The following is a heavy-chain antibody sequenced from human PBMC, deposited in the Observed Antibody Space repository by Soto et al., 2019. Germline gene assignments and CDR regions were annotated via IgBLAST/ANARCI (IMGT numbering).Heavy chain of an antibody. CDR1: GFIFTNYA. V-gene: IGHV3-23*01. Sequence: GGSLRLSCAASGFIFTNYAMNWVRQAPRKGLEWVSVIGGRGNSAYYADSVQGRFTISRDNSKNTLSLQMSSLTADDTAIYYCVREGRGSFDFWGRGTMVT. D-gene: IGHD5-12*01. CDR3: VREGRGSFDF. J-gene: IGHJ3*01. CDR2: IGGRGNSA.